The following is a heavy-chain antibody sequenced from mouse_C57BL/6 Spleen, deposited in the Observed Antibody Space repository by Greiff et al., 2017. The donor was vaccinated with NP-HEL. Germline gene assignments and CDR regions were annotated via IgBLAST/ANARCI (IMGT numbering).Heavy chain of an antibody. CDR1: GYTFTSYW. CDR3: ARGASNGYYWCAY. CDR2: IDPSDSYT. Sequence: QVQLQQPGAELVMPGASVKLSCKASGYTFTSYWMHWVKQRPGQGLEWIGEIDPSDSYTNYNQKFKGKSTLTVDQSSSTAYMQLSSLTSEDSAVYYWARGASNGYYWCAYWGKGTLVTVSA. J-gene: IGHJ3*01. V-gene: IGHV1-69*01. D-gene: IGHD2-3*01.